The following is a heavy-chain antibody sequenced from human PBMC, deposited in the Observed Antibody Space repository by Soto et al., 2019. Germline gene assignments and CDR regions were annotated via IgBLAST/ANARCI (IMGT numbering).Heavy chain of an antibody. V-gene: IGHV1-8*01. CDR2: MNPNSGST. CDR1: GYTFTSLD. CDR3: ARGRGYSDGIDY. Sequence: ASVKVSCKASGYTFTSLDINWVRQATGQGLEWMGWMNPNSGSTGSAQKFQGRVAMTRDTSINTAYMELSSLRSDDTAVYYCARGRGYSDGIDYWGQEPLVTVSS. J-gene: IGHJ4*02. D-gene: IGHD2-15*01.